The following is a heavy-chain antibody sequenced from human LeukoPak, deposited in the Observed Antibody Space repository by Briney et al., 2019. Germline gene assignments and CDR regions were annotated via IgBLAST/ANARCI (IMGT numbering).Heavy chain of an antibody. CDR2: IYYSGST. D-gene: IGHD6-13*01. J-gene: IGHJ4*02. CDR1: GGSISSYY. V-gene: IGHV4-39*07. Sequence: SETLSLTCTVSGGSISSYYWGWIRQPPGKGLEWIGSIYYSGSTYYNPSLKSRVTISVDTSKNQFSLKLSSVTAADTAVYYCARDEGIAAAGKYWGQGTLVTVSS. CDR3: ARDEGIAAAGKY.